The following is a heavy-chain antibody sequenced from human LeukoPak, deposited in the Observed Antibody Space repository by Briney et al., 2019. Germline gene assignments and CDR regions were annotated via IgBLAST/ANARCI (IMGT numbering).Heavy chain of an antibody. CDR1: RFTFSSYW. J-gene: IGHJ6*02. Sequence: PGGSLRLSCAAPRFTFSSYWMHWVRQAPGKGLVWVSRINNDGSSTNYADSVKGRFTISRDNAKNTLYLQTSSLRVEDTAVYYCARDWDTDGMDVWGQGTTVTVSS. CDR2: INNDGSST. CDR3: ARDWDTDGMDV. V-gene: IGHV3-74*01. D-gene: IGHD1-26*01.